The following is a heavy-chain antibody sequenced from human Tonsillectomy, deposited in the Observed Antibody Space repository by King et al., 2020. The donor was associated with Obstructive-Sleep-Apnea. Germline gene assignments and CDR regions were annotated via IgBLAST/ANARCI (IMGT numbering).Heavy chain of an antibody. J-gene: IGHJ4*02. Sequence: VQLVESGGGLVQPGGSLRLSCAASGFTFSSSAMSWVRQAPGKGVEWVSAISGRGTRTHYADSVKGRFTIPRDNSKNTLYLQMNSLRAEDTAVYYCAKGDGDYVGDFDYWGQATLVTVSS. CDR1: GFTFSSSA. D-gene: IGHD2-21*02. CDR3: AKGDGDYVGDFDY. CDR2: ISGRGTRT. V-gene: IGHV3-23*04.